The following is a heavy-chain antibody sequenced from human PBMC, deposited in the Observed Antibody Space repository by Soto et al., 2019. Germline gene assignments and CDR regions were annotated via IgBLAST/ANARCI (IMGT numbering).Heavy chain of an antibody. CDR1: GYIFTNYA. CDR2: ISGNGGGT. D-gene: IGHD4-17*01. CDR3: AKDPNGDHLGAFDY. J-gene: IGHJ4*02. V-gene: IGHV3-23*01. Sequence: EVHLLESGGGMVQPGGSLRLSCAAAGYIFTNYAMAWFRQAPGQGLEWVSAISGNGGGTHYTESVKGRFTISRDNSKNTLYLQMNSLTAEDKAVYYCAKDPNGDHLGAFDYWGQGTLVTVSS.